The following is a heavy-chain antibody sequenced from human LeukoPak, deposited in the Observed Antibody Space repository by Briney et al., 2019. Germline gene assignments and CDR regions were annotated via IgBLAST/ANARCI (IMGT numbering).Heavy chain of an antibody. CDR1: GGSISSSNW. CDR2: IYHSGST. D-gene: IGHD6-19*01. V-gene: IGHV4-4*02. Sequence: PSETLSLTRAVSGGSISSSNWWSWVRQPPGKGLEWIGEIYHSGSTNYNPSLKSRVTISVDTSKNQFSLKLSSVTAADTAVYYCARHVFLAVAGTREYYFDYWGQGTLVTVSS. CDR3: ARHVFLAVAGTREYYFDY. J-gene: IGHJ4*02.